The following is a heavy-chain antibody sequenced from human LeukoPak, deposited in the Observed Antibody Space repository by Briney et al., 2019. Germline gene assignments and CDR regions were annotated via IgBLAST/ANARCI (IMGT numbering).Heavy chain of an antibody. V-gene: IGHV1-2*04. D-gene: IGHD5/OR15-5a*01. CDR2: INPNSGGT. Sequence: ASVKVSCKASGYTFTGYYMHWVRQAPGQGLEWMGWINPNSGGTNYAQKFQGWVTMTRDTSISTAYMELSRLRSDDTAVYYCARGPSSLRGNWFDPWGQGTLVTVSS. CDR1: GYTFTGYY. CDR3: ARGPSSLRGNWFDP. J-gene: IGHJ5*02.